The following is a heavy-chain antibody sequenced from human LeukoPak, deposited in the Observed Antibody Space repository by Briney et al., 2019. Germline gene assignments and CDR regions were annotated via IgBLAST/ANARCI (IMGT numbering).Heavy chain of an antibody. D-gene: IGHD6-6*01. CDR3: TRPGSSTSDY. J-gene: IGHJ4*02. CDR2: IRSKANSYAT. V-gene: IGHV3-73*01. Sequence: PGGSLKLSCAASGFTFSGSGMHWFRQASGKGLEWVGRIRSKANSYATAYAASVKGRFTISRDDSKNTAYLQMNSLKTEDTAVYYCTRPGSSTSDYWGQGTLVTVSS. CDR1: GFTFSGSG.